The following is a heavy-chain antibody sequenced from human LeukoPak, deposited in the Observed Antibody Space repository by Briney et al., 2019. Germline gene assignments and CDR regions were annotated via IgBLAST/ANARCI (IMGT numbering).Heavy chain of an antibody. CDR1: GYSISSGYY. CDR3: ARGRVSSSSWSSTYYYYFYMDV. CDR2: IDHTGST. D-gene: IGHD6-13*01. J-gene: IGHJ6*03. Sequence: SETLSLTCTVSGYSISSGYYWSWIRQPPGKRLEWIGYIDHTGSTNYNPSLNSRVTISRDTSKNHFSLELSSVTAADTAVYFCARGRVSSSSWSSTYYYYFYMDVWGKGTTVTVSS. V-gene: IGHV4-61*03.